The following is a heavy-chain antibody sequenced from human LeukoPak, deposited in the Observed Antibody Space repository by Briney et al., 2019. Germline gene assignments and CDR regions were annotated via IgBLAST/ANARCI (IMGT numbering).Heavy chain of an antibody. V-gene: IGHV3-30*02. CDR2: IRYDGSNK. Sequence: GGSLRLSCAASGFTFSDNWLSWVRQAPGKGLEWVAFIRYDGSNKYYADSVKGRFTISRDNSKNTLYLQMNSLRAEDTAVYYCAIDSSGYPRYWGQGTLVTVSS. CDR3: AIDSSGYPRY. CDR1: GFTFSDNW. J-gene: IGHJ4*02. D-gene: IGHD3-22*01.